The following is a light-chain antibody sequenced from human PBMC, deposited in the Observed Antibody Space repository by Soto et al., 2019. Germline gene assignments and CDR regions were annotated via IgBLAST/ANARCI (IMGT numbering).Light chain of an antibody. Sequence: QSVLTQPASVSGSPGQSITISCTGTSSDVGSYNLVSWYQQHPGKAPKLMIYEGTQRPSGVSNRFSGSKSGYTASLTISGLQAEDEADYYCCSYAGSSTWVFGGGTKLTVL. V-gene: IGLV2-23*01. CDR3: CSYAGSSTWV. CDR2: EGT. J-gene: IGLJ3*02. CDR1: SSDVGSYNL.